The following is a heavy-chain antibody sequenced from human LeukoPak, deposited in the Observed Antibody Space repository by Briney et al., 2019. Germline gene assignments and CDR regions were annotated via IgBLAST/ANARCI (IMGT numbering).Heavy chain of an antibody. CDR3: ARATLDN. Sequence: GGSLRLSCAASGFSVISNYISWVRQAPGKGLEWVSVIYSGGSTKYADSVKARFTISRDNSKNTVYLQMNSLRVENTAVYYCARATLDNWGQGTLVTVSS. J-gene: IGHJ4*02. CDR1: GFSVISNY. CDR2: IYSGGST. V-gene: IGHV3-53*01.